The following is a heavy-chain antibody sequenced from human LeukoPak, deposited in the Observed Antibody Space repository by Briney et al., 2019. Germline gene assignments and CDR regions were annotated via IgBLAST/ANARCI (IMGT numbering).Heavy chain of an antibody. Sequence: GGSLRLSCAASGFTFGSYTMNWVRQPPGKGLEWVSSISSSSSHINYADSVKGRVTISRDNAKNSLYLQMNSLRAEDTALYYCARGGITIFGNYYYMDVWGKGTTVTVSS. D-gene: IGHD3-3*01. J-gene: IGHJ6*03. V-gene: IGHV3-21*04. CDR2: ISSSSSHI. CDR3: ARGGITIFGNYYYMDV. CDR1: GFTFGSYT.